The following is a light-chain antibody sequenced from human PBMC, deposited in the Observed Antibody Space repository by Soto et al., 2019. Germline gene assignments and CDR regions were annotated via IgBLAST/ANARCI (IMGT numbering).Light chain of an antibody. CDR1: QSVSSY. J-gene: IGKJ2*02. CDR2: DAS. V-gene: IGKV3-11*01. Sequence: EIVLTQSPATLSLSPGERATLSCRASQSVSSYLAWYQQKPGQAPRLLIYDASNRATGIPARFSGSGYGTDFTLTISNIEPEEFAVYYCQQRSNWLWTFGQGTKLEIK. CDR3: QQRSNWLWT.